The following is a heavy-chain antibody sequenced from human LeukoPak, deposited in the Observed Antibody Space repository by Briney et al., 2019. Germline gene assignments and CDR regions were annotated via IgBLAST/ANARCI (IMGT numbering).Heavy chain of an antibody. D-gene: IGHD1-26*01. CDR3: ARSLWELPTSDAFDI. V-gene: IGHV1-18*01. CDR2: ISAYNGNT. CDR1: GYTFTSYG. J-gene: IGHJ3*02. Sequence: ASVKVSCKASGYTFTSYGISWVRRAPGQGLEWMGWISAYNGNTNYAQKLQGRVTMTTDTSTSTAYMELRSLRSDDTAVYYCARSLWELPTSDAFDIWGQGTMVTVSS.